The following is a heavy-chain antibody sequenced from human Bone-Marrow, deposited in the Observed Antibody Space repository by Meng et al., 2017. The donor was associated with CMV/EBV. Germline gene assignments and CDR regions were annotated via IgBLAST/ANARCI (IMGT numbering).Heavy chain of an antibody. CDR1: GYTFTSYG. CDR3: ARGTNVDTVEGGYYYYYGMDV. V-gene: IGHV1-18*01. Sequence: ASVKVSCKASGYTFTSYGISWVRQAPGQGLEWMGWISAYNGNTNYAQKLQGRVTMTTDTSTSTAYTELRSLRSDDTAVYYCARGTNVDTVEGGYYYYYGMDVWGQGTTVTVSS. J-gene: IGHJ6*02. D-gene: IGHD5-18*01. CDR2: ISAYNGNT.